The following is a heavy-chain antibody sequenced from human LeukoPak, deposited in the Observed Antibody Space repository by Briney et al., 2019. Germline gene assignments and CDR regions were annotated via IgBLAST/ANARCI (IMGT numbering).Heavy chain of an antibody. CDR1: GFTFSSYA. V-gene: IGHV3-23*01. J-gene: IGHJ4*02. Sequence: GGSLRLSCAASGFTFSSYATSWVRQAPGKGLEWVSGFSASGGSTYYADSVKGRFTISRDNSKNTLYLQMNSLRAEDTAVYYCAKGNSGSYLMHFDYWGQGTLVTASS. D-gene: IGHD1-26*01. CDR3: AKGNSGSYLMHFDY. CDR2: FSASGGST.